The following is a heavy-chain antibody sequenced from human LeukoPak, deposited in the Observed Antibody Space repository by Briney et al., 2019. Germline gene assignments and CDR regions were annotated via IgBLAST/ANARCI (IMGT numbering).Heavy chain of an antibody. Sequence: PGRSLRLSCAASGFTFSSYAMHWVCQAPGKGLEWVAVISNDGNSKYFADSVKGRFNISRDNSRNTLSLQMTSLRPEETAVYYCARGQSSIWNRNWFDPWGKGTLVTVSS. D-gene: IGHD1/OR15-1a*01. CDR3: ARGQSSIWNRNWFDP. J-gene: IGHJ5*02. CDR1: GFTFSSYA. CDR2: ISNDGNSK. V-gene: IGHV3-30*01.